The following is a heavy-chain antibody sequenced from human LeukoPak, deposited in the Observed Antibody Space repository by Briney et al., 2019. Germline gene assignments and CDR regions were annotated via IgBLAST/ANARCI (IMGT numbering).Heavy chain of an antibody. Sequence: ASVKVSCKVSGYTLTELSMHWVRQAPGKGLEWMGGLDPEDGETIYAQKFQGRVTMTEDTSTGTAYMELSSLRSEDTAVYYCATDWLVGATYAFDIWGQGTMVTVSS. D-gene: IGHD1-26*01. CDR1: GYTLTELS. CDR3: ATDWLVGATYAFDI. V-gene: IGHV1-24*01. J-gene: IGHJ3*02. CDR2: LDPEDGET.